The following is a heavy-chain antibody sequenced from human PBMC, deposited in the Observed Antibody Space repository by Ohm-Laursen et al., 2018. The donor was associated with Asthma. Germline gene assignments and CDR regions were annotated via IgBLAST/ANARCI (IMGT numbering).Heavy chain of an antibody. D-gene: IGHD5-12*01. V-gene: IGHV4-61*01. CDR2: IYYSGST. J-gene: IGHJ4*02. Sequence: TLSLTCAVSGGSVSSGSYYWSWIRQPPGKGLEWIGYIYYSGSTNYNPSLKSRVTISVDTSKNQFSLKLSSVTAADTAVYYCAREIYSGYDDLLFDYWGQGTLVTVSS. CDR3: AREIYSGYDDLLFDY. CDR1: GGSVSSGSYY.